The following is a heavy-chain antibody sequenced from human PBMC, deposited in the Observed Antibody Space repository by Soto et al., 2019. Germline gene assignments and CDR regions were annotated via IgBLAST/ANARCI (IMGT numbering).Heavy chain of an antibody. D-gene: IGHD3-9*01. CDR1: GGSFSGYY. CDR3: ARGGFFDSGGELAF. Sequence: SETLSLTCAVSGGSFSGYYWSWIRQPPGKGLEWIGEMDHRGSANYNPALKSRVTILVDTSKNQVSLNVTSVTAADTAVYDCARGGFFDSGGELAFWGQGILVT. CDR2: MDHRGSA. J-gene: IGHJ4*02. V-gene: IGHV4-34*01.